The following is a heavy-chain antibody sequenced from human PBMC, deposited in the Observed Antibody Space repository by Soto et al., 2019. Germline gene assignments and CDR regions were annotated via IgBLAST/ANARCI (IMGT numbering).Heavy chain of an antibody. CDR3: ARAVDFDY. J-gene: IGHJ4*02. V-gene: IGHV4-34*01. CDR1: GGSFSGYY. D-gene: IGHD2-15*01. CDR2: INHSGST. Sequence: SETLSLTCAVYGGSFSGYYWSWIRQPPGKGLEWIGEINHSGSTNYNPSCKSRDTISVDTSKNQFSLKLSSVTAADTAVYYCARAVDFDYWGQGTLVTVSS.